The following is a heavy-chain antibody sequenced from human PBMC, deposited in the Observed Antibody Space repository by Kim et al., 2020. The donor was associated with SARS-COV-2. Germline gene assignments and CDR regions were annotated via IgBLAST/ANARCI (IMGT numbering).Heavy chain of an antibody. CDR2: ISWNSGSI. D-gene: IGHD3-3*01. CDR3: AKDMRSSWSGYIPPYYYYGMDV. J-gene: IGHJ6*02. Sequence: GGSLRLSCAASGFTFDDYAMHWVRQAPGKGLEWVSGISWNSGSIGYADCVKGRFTISRDNAKNSLYLQMNSLRAEDTALYYCAKDMRSSWSGYIPPYYYYGMDVWGQGTTVTVSS. V-gene: IGHV3-9*01. CDR1: GFTFDDYA.